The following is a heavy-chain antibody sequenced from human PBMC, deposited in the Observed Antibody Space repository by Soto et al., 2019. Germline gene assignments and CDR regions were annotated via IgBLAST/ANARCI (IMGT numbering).Heavy chain of an antibody. J-gene: IGHJ4*02. CDR2: IHYSGST. CDR1: GGSISSYY. D-gene: IGHD3-10*01. V-gene: IGHV4-59*08. CDR3: ARVGGFGATTIDY. Sequence: PSETLSLTCTVSGGSISSYYWSWIRQPPGKGLEWIGYIHYSGSTSYNPSLKSRVAISVDTSKNQFSLKLSSVTAADTAVYYCARVGGFGATTIDYWGQGTLVTVSS.